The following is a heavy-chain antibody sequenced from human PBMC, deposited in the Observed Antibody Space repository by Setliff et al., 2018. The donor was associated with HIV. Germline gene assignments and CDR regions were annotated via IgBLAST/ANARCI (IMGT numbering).Heavy chain of an antibody. D-gene: IGHD4-17*01. CDR1: GYTFSSYD. V-gene: IGHV1-8*02. J-gene: IGHJ4*02. CDR2: MNTNSGNT. Sequence: ASVKVSCKASGYTFSSYDINWVRQATGQGLEWMGWMNTNSGNTGYAQKFQGRVTMTRNTSISTAYMELSSLRSEDTAVYYCARVRRGSSWTLTTLRTFDYWGQGTLVTVSS. CDR3: ARVRRGSSWTLTTLRTFDY.